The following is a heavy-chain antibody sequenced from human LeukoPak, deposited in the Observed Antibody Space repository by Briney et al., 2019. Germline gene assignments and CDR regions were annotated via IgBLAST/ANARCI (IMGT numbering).Heavy chain of an antibody. V-gene: IGHV1-18*01. J-gene: IGHJ5*02. Sequence: GASVEVSCKASGYTFTSYGISWVRQAPGQGLEWMGWISAYNGNTNYAQKLQGRVTMTTDTSTSTAYMELRSLRSDDTAVYYCARDQFVVVPAAYNWFDPWGQGTLVTVSS. CDR3: ARDQFVVVPAAYNWFDP. CDR2: ISAYNGNT. D-gene: IGHD2-2*01. CDR1: GYTFTSYG.